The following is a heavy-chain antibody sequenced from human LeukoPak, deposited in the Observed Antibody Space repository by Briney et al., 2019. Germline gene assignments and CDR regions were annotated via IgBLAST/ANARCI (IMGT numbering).Heavy chain of an antibody. CDR3: ARDEVGANGVDY. CDR2: IIPILGIA. CDR1: GGTFSSYA. J-gene: IGHJ4*02. Sequence: ASVKVSCKASGGTFSSYAISWVRQAPGQGLEWMGRIIPILGIANYAQKFQGRVTITADKSTSTAYMELSSLRSEDTAVYYCARDEVGANGVDYWGQGTLVTVSS. V-gene: IGHV1-69*04. D-gene: IGHD1-26*01.